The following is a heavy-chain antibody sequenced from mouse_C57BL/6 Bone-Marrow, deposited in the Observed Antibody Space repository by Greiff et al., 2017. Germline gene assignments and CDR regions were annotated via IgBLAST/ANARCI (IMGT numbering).Heavy chain of an antibody. D-gene: IGHD1-1*01. CDR2: IDPENGAT. J-gene: IGHJ3*01. V-gene: IGHV14-4*01. CDR3: TTVTTVVAKGFAY. Sequence: EVKLMESGAELVRPGASVKLSCTASGFNIKDDYMHWVKQRPEQGLEWIGWIDPENGATEYASKFQGKATITADTSSNTAYLQLSSLTSEDTAVYYCTTVTTVVAKGFAYWGQGTLVTVSA. CDR1: GFNIKDDY.